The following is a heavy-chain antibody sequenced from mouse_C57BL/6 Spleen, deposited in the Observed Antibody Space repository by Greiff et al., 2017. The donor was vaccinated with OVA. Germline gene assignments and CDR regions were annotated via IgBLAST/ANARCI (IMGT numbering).Heavy chain of an antibody. D-gene: IGHD1-1*01. CDR2: INHDGSST. CDR1: GFTFTDYY. Sequence: EVQLLESEGGLVQPGSSMKFSCTASGFTFTDYYMPWVRQVPEQGLEWVANINHDGSSTYYLDSLKSRFILTRDKATNILYLQMSSLKSEDTATYYYARDSYYYDSSRYFDVWGTGTTVTVAS. J-gene: IGHJ1*03. V-gene: IGHV5-16*01. CDR3: ARDSYYYDSSRYFDV.